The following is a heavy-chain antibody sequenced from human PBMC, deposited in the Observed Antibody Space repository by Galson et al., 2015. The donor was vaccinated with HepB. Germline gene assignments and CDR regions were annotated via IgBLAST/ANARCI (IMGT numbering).Heavy chain of an antibody. V-gene: IGHV3-49*03. CDR3: TRGGNVLRFLEWLDY. CDR2: IRSKAYGGTT. Sequence: SLRLSCAASGFTFGDYAMSWFRQAPGKGLEWVGFIRSKAYGGTTEYAASVKGRFTISRDDSKSIAYLQMNSLKTEDTAVYYCTRGGNVLRFLEWLDYWGQGTLVTVSS. CDR1: GFTFGDYA. J-gene: IGHJ4*02. D-gene: IGHD3-3*01.